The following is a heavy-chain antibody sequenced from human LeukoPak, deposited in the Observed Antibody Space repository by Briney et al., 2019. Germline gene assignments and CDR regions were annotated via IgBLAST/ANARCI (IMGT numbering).Heavy chain of an antibody. CDR2: MNPNSGNT. CDR1: GYTFTSYD. J-gene: IGHJ4*02. D-gene: IGHD6-13*01. Sequence: GASVTVSCKASGYTFTSYDINWVRQATGQGLEWMGWMNPNSGNTGYAQKFQGRVTMTRNTSISTAYMELSSLRSEDTAVYYCARVGQQLVDSAGYWGQGTLVTVSS. V-gene: IGHV1-8*01. CDR3: ARVGQQLVDSAGY.